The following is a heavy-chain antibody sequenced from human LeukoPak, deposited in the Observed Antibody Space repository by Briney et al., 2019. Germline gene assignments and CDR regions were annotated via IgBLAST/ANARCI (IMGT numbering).Heavy chain of an antibody. J-gene: IGHJ6*03. V-gene: IGHV3-20*01. Sequence: RAGGSLRLSCAASGFTFDDYGMSWVRQAPGKGLEWVSGINWDGGSTGYADSVKGRFTISRDNAKNSLYLQMNSLRAEDTALYHCARGGYYGSGSYYYYYYMDVWGKGTTVTISS. CDR2: INWDGGST. CDR3: ARGGYYGSGSYYYYYYMDV. CDR1: GFTFDDYG. D-gene: IGHD3-10*01.